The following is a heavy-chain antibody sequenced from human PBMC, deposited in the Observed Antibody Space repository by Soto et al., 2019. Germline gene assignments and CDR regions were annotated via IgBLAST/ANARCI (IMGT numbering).Heavy chain of an antibody. Sequence: SETLSLTCTVSCGSITDFYWSWIRQPPGRGLEWIAYIYSSGATNYNPSLKSRVTISVHTSKNQFSLELTSVTAADTAVYYCARQVPRTPYFYYWGQGALVTVSS. CDR2: IYSSGAT. D-gene: IGHD1-1*01. CDR1: CGSITDFY. V-gene: IGHV4-59*08. CDR3: ARQVPRTPYFYY. J-gene: IGHJ4*02.